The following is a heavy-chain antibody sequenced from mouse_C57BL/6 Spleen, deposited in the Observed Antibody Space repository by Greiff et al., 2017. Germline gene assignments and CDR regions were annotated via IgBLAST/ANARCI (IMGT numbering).Heavy chain of an antibody. Sequence: VQRVESGAELVKPGASVKISCKASGYAFSSYWMNWVKQRPGKGLEWIGQIYPGDGDTNYNGKFKGKATLTADKSSSTAYMQLSSLTSEDSAVYFCARWDGYDGWFAYWGQGTLVTVSA. V-gene: IGHV1-80*01. D-gene: IGHD2-2*01. CDR3: ARWDGYDGWFAY. J-gene: IGHJ3*01. CDR1: GYAFSSYW. CDR2: IYPGDGDT.